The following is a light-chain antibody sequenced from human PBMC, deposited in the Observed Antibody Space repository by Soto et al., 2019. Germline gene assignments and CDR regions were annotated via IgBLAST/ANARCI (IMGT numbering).Light chain of an antibody. CDR1: QSISSW. CDR3: HQYNSYLWT. V-gene: IGKV1-5*03. Sequence: DIQMTQSPSTLSASIGDRVIIICRASQSISSWLAWYQQKPGKAPKLLIYKESSLESGVPSRFSGSGSGTEFTLTISSLQPDDFATYYCHQYNSYLWTFGQGTKVEIK. CDR2: KES. J-gene: IGKJ1*01.